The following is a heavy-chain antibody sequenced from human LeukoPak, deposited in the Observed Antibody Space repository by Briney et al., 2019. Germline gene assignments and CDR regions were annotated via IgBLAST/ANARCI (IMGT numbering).Heavy chain of an antibody. V-gene: IGHV4-34*01. CDR1: GGSFSGYY. CDR3: ARRDSGTTNCPLRYYFPF. J-gene: IGHJ4*02. CDR2: INHSGST. D-gene: IGHD2-2*01. Sequence: TSETLSLTCAVYGGSFSGYYWSWIRQPPGKGLEWIGEINHSGSTNYNPSLKSRVTISVDTSKNPFSLRLSSVTAADTAVYCCARRDSGTTNCPLRYYFPFWGQGTLVTVSS.